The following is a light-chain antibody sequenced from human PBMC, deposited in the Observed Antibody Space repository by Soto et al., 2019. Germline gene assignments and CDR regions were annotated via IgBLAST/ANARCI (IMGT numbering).Light chain of an antibody. CDR1: QSVSSY. CDR2: GAS. CDR3: QQYVFSPWT. Sequence: EIVLTQSPATLSLSPGERATLSCRASQSVSSYLAWYQQKPGQAPRLLIYGASTRATGIPDRFSGSGTGADFTLTISRLEPEDFAVYYCQQYVFSPWTFGQGTKV. J-gene: IGKJ1*01. V-gene: IGKV3-20*01.